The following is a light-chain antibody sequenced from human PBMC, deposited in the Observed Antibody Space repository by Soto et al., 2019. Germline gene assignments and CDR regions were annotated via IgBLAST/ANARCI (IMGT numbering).Light chain of an antibody. CDR3: QQYNNWPET. V-gene: IGKV3-15*01. J-gene: IGKJ1*01. Sequence: MVRKHSPATLSVSPEERATLSCRASQSISSSLAWYQEKPGQAPRLLIYGASTRATGIPARFSGSGSGTEFSLRISSLQSEDFTVYYCQQYNNWPETFGQVTKVDTK. CDR1: QSISSS. CDR2: GAS.